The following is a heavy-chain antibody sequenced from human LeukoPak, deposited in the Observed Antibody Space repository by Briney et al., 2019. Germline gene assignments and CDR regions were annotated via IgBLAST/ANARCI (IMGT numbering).Heavy chain of an antibody. V-gene: IGHV3-73*01. D-gene: IGHD4-17*01. CDR2: ISSKAKSYAT. J-gene: IGHJ4*02. Sequence: PGGSLRLSCAASGFTFSGSAMHWDRQASGKGLEWVGRISSKAKSYATAYAASVKGRFTISRDDSKNTAYLQMNSLKTEDTAVYYCSLRGDGDSAYSFDYWGQGTLVAVSS. CDR3: SLRGDGDSAYSFDY. CDR1: GFTFSGSA.